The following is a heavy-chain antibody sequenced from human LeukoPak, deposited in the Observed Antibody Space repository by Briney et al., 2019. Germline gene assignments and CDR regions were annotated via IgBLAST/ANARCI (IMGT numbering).Heavy chain of an antibody. CDR1: GFTFRSNY. D-gene: IGHD3-10*01. J-gene: IGHJ4*02. CDR2: IYSGGST. Sequence: PGGSLRLSCAASGFTFRSNYMSWVRQAPGKGLEWVSVIYSGGSTYYADSVKGRFTISRDNSKNTLYLQMNSLRAEDTAVYYCAREGDPGYGSGGFDYWGQGTLVTVSS. CDR3: AREGDPGYGSGGFDY. V-gene: IGHV3-66*02.